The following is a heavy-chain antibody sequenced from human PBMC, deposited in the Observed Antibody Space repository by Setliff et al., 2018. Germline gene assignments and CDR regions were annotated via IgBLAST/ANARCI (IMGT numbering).Heavy chain of an antibody. CDR1: GYSISSGYY. CDR3: AGEELWYCYDSSGPAWVDY. CDR2: IYHSGST. D-gene: IGHD3-22*01. V-gene: IGHV4-38-2*02. J-gene: IGHJ4*02. Sequence: SETLSLTCAVSGYSISSGYYWGWIRQPPGKGLEWIGSIYHSGSTYCNPSLKSRVTMSVDTSKNQFSLKLSSVTAADTAVYYCAGEELWYCYDSSGPAWVDYWGQGTLVTVSS.